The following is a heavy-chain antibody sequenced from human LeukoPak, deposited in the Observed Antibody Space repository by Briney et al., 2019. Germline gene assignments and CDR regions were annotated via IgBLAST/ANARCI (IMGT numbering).Heavy chain of an antibody. CDR2: IYYSGST. CDR1: GDSISSRTYY. CDR3: ASCSGGSCYPLY. V-gene: IGHV4-31*03. Sequence: PSQTLSLTCSVSGDSISSRTYYWTWIRQHPGKGLEWIGYIYYSGSTYYNPSLKSRVTISVDTSKNQFSLKLSSVTAADTAVYYCASCSGGSCYPLYWGQGTLVTVSS. D-gene: IGHD2-15*01. J-gene: IGHJ4*02.